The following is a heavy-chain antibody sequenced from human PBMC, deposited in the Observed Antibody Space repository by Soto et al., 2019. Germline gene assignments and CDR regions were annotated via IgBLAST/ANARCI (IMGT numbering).Heavy chain of an antibody. D-gene: IGHD6-13*01. CDR2: IYYSGST. CDR1: GGSISSSSYY. Sequence: PSETLSLTCTVSGGSISSSSYYWGWIRQPPGKGLEWIGSIYYSGSTNYNPSLKSRVTISVDTSENQFSLKLSSVTAADTAVYYCARLYSSSWYVDHWGQGTLVTVSS. CDR3: ARLYSSSWYVDH. V-gene: IGHV4-39*01. J-gene: IGHJ4*02.